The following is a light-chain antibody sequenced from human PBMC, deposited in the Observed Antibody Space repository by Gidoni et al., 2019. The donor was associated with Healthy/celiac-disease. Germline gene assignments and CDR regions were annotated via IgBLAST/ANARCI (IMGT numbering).Light chain of an antibody. J-gene: IGLJ3*02. CDR1: ALPKKY. CDR3: YSTDSSGNRV. CDR2: EDS. V-gene: IGLV3-10*01. Sequence: SYELTQPPSVSVSPGQTARITCAGDALPKKYAYWYQQKSGQAPVLVIYEDSKRPSGIPARFSGSSSGTIATLTISGAQVEDEADYYCYSTDSSGNRVFGGGTKLTVL.